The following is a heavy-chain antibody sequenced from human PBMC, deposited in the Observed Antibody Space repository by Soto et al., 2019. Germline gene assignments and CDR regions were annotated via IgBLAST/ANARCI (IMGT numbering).Heavy chain of an antibody. CDR1: GASIRSYY. CDR2: VYTSDYT. Sequence: QMQLQESGPGLVKPSETLSLTCSVSGASIRSYYWHWIRQPPGKGLEWIGYVYTSDYTRYSSSLKSRVTISVDTSKSQFYLRLNSVTAADTAVYYCARDTREITRVRGVIPYYIYHMDVWGPGTTVAVSS. D-gene: IGHD3-10*01. CDR3: ARDTREITRVRGVIPYYIYHMDV. V-gene: IGHV4-4*08. J-gene: IGHJ6*02.